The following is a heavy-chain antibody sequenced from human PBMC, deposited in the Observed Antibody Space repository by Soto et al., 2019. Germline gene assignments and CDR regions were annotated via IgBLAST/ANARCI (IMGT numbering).Heavy chain of an antibody. J-gene: IGHJ6*03. Sequence: PGGSLRLSCAASGFTFSSYSMNWVRQAPGKGLEWVSSISSSSSYIYYADSVKGRFTISRDNAKNSLYLQMNSLRAEDTAVYYCARDRYSSFYMDVWGKWTTNTVSS. V-gene: IGHV3-21*01. CDR2: ISSSSSYI. D-gene: IGHD6-6*01. CDR3: ARDRYSSFYMDV. CDR1: GFTFSSYS.